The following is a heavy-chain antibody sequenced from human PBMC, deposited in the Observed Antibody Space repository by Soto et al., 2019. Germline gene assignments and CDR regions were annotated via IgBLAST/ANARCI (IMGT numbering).Heavy chain of an antibody. V-gene: IGHV4-39*01. Sequence: SETLSLTCTVSGGSISSSDYFWCWIRQPPGKGLEWIGSISSSGSSYHSPSFKSRVTISIDTSKYQFSLKLNSVTAADTAVYYCTRHSGYTYGHFDFWGQGTLVTVSS. CDR2: ISSSGSS. CDR3: TRHSGYTYGHFDF. CDR1: GGSISSSDYF. J-gene: IGHJ4*02. D-gene: IGHD5-18*01.